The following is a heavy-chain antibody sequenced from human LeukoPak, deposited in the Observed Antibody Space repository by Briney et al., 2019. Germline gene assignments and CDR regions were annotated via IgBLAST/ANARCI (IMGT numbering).Heavy chain of an antibody. CDR2: IYWSGST. Sequence: SETLSLTCTVSGGSISSSSYYWGWIRQPPGKGLEWVGSIYWSGSTYYSPSLKSPVTISVDTSKNQFSLKLSSVTAADTAVYYCARVGTWPAQNQFDYWGQGTPLTVPS. CDR3: ARVGTWPAQNQFDY. J-gene: IGHJ4*02. D-gene: IGHD2/OR15-2a*01. CDR1: GGSISSSSYY. V-gene: IGHV4-39*07.